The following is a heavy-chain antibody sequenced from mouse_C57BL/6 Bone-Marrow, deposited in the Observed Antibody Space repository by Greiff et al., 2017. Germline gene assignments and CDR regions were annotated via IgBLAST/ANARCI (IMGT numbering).Heavy chain of an antibody. CDR3: AREVLFITTVVTQS. V-gene: IGHV8-8*01. Sequence: QVTLKVSGPGILQPSQTLSLTCSFSGFSLSTFGMGVGWIRQPSGKGLEWLAHIWWDDDKYYNPALKSRLTIAKDTSKNQVFLKIANVDTADTATYYCAREVLFITTVVTQSWGQGTLVTVSA. CDR1: GFSLSTFGMG. CDR2: IWWDDDK. J-gene: IGHJ3*01. D-gene: IGHD1-1*01.